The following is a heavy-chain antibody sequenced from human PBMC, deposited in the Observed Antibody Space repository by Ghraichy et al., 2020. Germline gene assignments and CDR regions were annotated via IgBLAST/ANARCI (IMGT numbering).Heavy chain of an antibody. Sequence: SGPTLVKPTQTLTLTCTFSGFVLSTSGEGVGWIRQPPGQALEWLALIYWDDDKRYCPSLERRLTIAKDTFKDQVVLTMMNLDPVDTATYYCIHASSGHTYGLPSSYTMDVWGQGTTVTVSS. J-gene: IGHJ6*02. D-gene: IGHD5-18*01. CDR1: GFVLSTSGEG. CDR2: IYWDDDK. V-gene: IGHV2-5*02. CDR3: IHASSGHTYGLPSSYTMDV.